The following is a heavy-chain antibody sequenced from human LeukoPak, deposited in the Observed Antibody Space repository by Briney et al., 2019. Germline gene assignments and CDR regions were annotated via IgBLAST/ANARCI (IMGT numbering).Heavy chain of an antibody. V-gene: IGHV3-7*03. CDR2: IKQDGSEK. D-gene: IGHD2-2*01. CDR3: ARASSTSWYYYYYYGMDV. J-gene: IGHJ6*04. CDR1: GFTFSSYW. Sequence: PGGSLRLSCAASGFTFSSYWMSWVRQPPGKGLEWVANIKQDGSEKYYVDSVKGRFTISRDNAKNSLYLQMNSLRAEDTAVYYCARASSTSWYYYYYYGMDVWGKGTTVTVSS.